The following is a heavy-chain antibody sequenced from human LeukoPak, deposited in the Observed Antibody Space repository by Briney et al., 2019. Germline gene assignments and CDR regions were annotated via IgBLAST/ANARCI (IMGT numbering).Heavy chain of an antibody. CDR3: ARGAPYYDFWSGYFRLDY. D-gene: IGHD3-3*01. Sequence: PSETLPLTCAVYGGSFSGYYWSWIRQPPGKGLEWIGEINHSGSTNYNPSLKSRVTISVDTSKNQFSLKLSSVTAADTAVYYCARGAPYYDFWSGYFRLDYWGQGTLVTVSS. CDR1: GGSFSGYY. J-gene: IGHJ4*02. V-gene: IGHV4-34*01. CDR2: INHSGST.